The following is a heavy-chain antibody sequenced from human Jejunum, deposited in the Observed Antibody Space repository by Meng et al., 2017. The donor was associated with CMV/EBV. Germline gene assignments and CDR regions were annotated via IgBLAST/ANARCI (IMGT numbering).Heavy chain of an antibody. J-gene: IGHJ6*02. D-gene: IGHD6-19*01. V-gene: IGHV4-34*01. CDR2: IKYNGDT. CDR1: GGSFSAYY. CDR3: AGQSGWTNYYFYGLDL. Sequence: GGSFSAYYWNLIRQSPGKGLEWIGEIKYNGDTNYNPSLKSRVTISVDTSENKFSLKLRSVTAADTAVYFCAGQSGWTNYYFYGLDLWGQGTTVTVSS.